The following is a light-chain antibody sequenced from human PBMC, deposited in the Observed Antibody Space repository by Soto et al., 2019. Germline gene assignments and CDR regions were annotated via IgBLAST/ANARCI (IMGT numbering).Light chain of an antibody. V-gene: IGKV3-20*01. CDR3: QQYGSSPYT. J-gene: IGKJ2*01. Sequence: EIVLTQSPGTLSLSPGERATLSCRASQSVSSSYLAWYQQKPGQAPRLLIYGASSRATGIPDRFSGSGSGTDFTITNSRLEPEDFAVYYCQQYGSSPYTFGQGNKLEIK. CDR1: QSVSSSY. CDR2: GAS.